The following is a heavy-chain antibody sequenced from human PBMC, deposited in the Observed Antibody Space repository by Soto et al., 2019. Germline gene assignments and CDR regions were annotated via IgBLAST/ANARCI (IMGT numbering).Heavy chain of an antibody. Sequence: QVQLEQSGPGLVKPSQTLSLTCKISGGSISSLNDYWSWIRQSPGVGLEWIGYSFESGTAHYNPSLRGRVRISRDTTPSQFSLTIQSLTVADTAVYYCATDVSWTGAFDHWGQGIMVTVSS. CDR3: ATDVSWTGAFDH. D-gene: IGHD2-8*02. CDR1: GGSISSLNDY. V-gene: IGHV4-31*02. CDR2: SFESGTA. J-gene: IGHJ5*02.